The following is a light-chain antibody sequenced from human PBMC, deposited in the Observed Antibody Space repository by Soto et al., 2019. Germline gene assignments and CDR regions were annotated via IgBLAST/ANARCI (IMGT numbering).Light chain of an antibody. CDR1: QSLSSY. Sequence: EIVLTQSPATLSLSPGERATLSCRASQSLSSYLAWYQQKPGQAPRLLIYDASNRATGIPARFSGSGSGTDFTLTISSLEPEDFAVYYCQQRSNWSPGYTFGQGTKLEIK. V-gene: IGKV3-11*01. J-gene: IGKJ2*01. CDR3: QQRSNWSPGYT. CDR2: DAS.